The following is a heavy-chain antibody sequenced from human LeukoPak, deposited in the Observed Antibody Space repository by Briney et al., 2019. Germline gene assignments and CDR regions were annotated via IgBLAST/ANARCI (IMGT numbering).Heavy chain of an antibody. CDR2: IRQDGGEK. CDR3: ARDLSVVFAYVDY. CDR1: GFTFSSYW. Sequence: GGAPRLSCAASGFTFSSYWMSWVRQAPGKGLEWVANIRQDGGEKYYVDSVKGRFTISRDNAKNSLYLQMNSLRAEDTAVYYCARDLSVVFAYVDYWGQGTQVPVSS. D-gene: IGHD2-15*01. V-gene: IGHV3-7*01. J-gene: IGHJ4*02.